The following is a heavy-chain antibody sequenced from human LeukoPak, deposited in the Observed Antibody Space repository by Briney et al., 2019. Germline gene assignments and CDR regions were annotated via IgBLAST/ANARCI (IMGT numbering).Heavy chain of an antibody. CDR2: IYYSGST. V-gene: IGHV4-59*01. CDR3: AREKDVAFDI. J-gene: IGHJ3*02. CDR1: GGSISSYY. Sequence: SETLSLTCTVSGGSISSYYWNWIRQSPGKGLEWIGYIYYSGSTNYNPSLKSRVTISVDTSKNQFPLKLSSVTAADTAVYYCAREKDVAFDIWGRGTMVSVSS.